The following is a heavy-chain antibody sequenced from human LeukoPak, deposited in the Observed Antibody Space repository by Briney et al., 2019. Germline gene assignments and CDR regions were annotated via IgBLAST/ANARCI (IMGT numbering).Heavy chain of an antibody. CDR1: GFTFSGYP. Sequence: GGSLRLSCAASGFTFSGYPIHWVRQAPGKGLEWVAVISYDGSNKYYADSVKGRFTISRDNSKNTLYLQMNSLRAEDTAIYYCAKELRGYIYGYDYWGQGTLVTVSS. V-gene: IGHV3-30-3*02. D-gene: IGHD5-18*01. CDR3: AKELRGYIYGYDY. CDR2: ISYDGSNK. J-gene: IGHJ4*02.